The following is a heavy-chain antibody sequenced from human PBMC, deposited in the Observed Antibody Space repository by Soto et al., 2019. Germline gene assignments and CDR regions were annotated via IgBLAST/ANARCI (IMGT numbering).Heavy chain of an antibody. V-gene: IGHV1-69*13. CDR1: GGTFSSYA. D-gene: IGHD3-10*01. J-gene: IGHJ6*02. CDR2: TIPIFGTA. CDR3: ARVVPPGSVYGMDV. Sequence: SVKVSCKASGGTFSSYAISWVRQAPGQGLEWMGGTIPIFGTANYAQKFQGRVTITADETTSTAYMELSSLRSEFTAVYYSARVVPPGSVYGMDVWGQGTTVTVSS.